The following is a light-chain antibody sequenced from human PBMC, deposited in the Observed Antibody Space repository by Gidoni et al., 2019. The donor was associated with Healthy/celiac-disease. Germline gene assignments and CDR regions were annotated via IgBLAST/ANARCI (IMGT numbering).Light chain of an antibody. CDR1: QSVSSN. J-gene: IGKJ5*01. V-gene: IGKV3-15*01. CDR3: QQYNNWPPIT. Sequence: EIVMTQSPATLSVSPGERATLSCRASQSVSSNLAWYQQKPGQAPSLLIYGASTRATGIPARFSGSGSGTEFTLTISILQSEDFAVYFCQQYNNWPPITFGQGTRLEIK. CDR2: GAS.